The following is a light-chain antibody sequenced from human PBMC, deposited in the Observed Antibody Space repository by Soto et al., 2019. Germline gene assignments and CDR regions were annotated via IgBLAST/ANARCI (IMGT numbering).Light chain of an antibody. CDR2: KAS. CDR1: QSINSR. J-gene: IGKJ1*01. CDR3: QQYNNYWT. Sequence: DIQMTQSPSTLSASVGDRVTITCRASQSINSRLAWYPQKPGKAPNLLIYKASSLESGVPSRFSGSGSGTEFTLTISSLQPDDFATYYCQQYNNYWTFGQGTKVEIK. V-gene: IGKV1-5*03.